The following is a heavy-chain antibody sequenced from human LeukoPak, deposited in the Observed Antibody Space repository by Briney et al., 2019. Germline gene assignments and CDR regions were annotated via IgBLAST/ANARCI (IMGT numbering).Heavy chain of an antibody. Sequence: PSETLSLTCSVSGGSISGYYWSWIRQPPGQGLEWIGYIYYSGSTNYNPSLKSRVTISVDTSKNQFSLKLSSATATDTAMYYCARGDDYKSTLFDYWGQGTLVTVSS. CDR1: GGSISGYY. D-gene: IGHD5-12*01. V-gene: IGHV4-59*01. CDR2: IYYSGST. CDR3: ARGDDYKSTLFDY. J-gene: IGHJ4*02.